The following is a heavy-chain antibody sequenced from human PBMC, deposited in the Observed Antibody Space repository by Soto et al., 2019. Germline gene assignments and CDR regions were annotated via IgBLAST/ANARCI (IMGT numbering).Heavy chain of an antibody. CDR1: GGSFSGYY. V-gene: IGHV4-34*01. CDR2: INHSGST. CDR3: ARHPTVPGYSIPGLLYAFDI. J-gene: IGHJ3*02. D-gene: IGHD6-13*01. Sequence: PSETLSLTCAVYGGSFSGYYWSWIRQPPGKGLEWIGEINHSGSTYYNPSLKSRVTISVDTSKNQFSLKLSSVTAADTAVYYCARHPTVPGYSIPGLLYAFDIWGQGTMVTVSS.